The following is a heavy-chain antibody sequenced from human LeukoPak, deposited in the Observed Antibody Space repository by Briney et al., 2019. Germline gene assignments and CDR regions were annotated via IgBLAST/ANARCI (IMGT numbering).Heavy chain of an antibody. V-gene: IGHV4-34*01. CDR1: GGSLSGYY. CDR3: ARVSPKPHPDIVVVTATYPFDI. J-gene: IGHJ3*02. Sequence: SETLSLTCAVYGGSLSGYYWRWIRQPPGKGVEWMGEMNHSGRTNYTPSLNRLVTISVDTSNNHFSLNLSSVTAADTPVYYCARVSPKPHPDIVVVTATYPFDIWGQGTMVTVSS. D-gene: IGHD2-21*02. CDR2: MNHSGRT.